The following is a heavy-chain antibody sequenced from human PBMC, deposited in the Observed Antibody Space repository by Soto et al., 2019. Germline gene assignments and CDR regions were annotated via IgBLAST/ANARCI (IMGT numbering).Heavy chain of an antibody. Sequence: VGSLRLSCAASGFTFSSYAMSWVRQAPGKGLEWVSAISGSGGSTYYADSVKGRFTISRDNSKNTLYLQMNSLRAEDTAVYYCAKLVTYDYDSSVDYWGQRTPVTVSS. CDR3: AKLVTYDYDSSVDY. V-gene: IGHV3-23*01. J-gene: IGHJ4*02. CDR2: ISGSGGST. CDR1: GFTFSSYA. D-gene: IGHD3-22*01.